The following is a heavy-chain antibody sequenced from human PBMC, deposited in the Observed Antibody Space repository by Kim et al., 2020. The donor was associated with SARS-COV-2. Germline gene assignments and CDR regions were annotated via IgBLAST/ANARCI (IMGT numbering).Heavy chain of an antibody. CDR2: IKSKTDGGTT. J-gene: IGHJ4*02. V-gene: IGHV3-15*01. CDR3: TTEGSGILLWFEDLDY. D-gene: IGHD3-10*01. CDR1: GFTFSNAW. Sequence: GGSLRLSCAVSGFTFSNAWMSWVRQAPGKGLEWVGRIKSKTDGGTTDYAAPVKGRSIISRDDSKNTLYLQMNSLKTEDTAVYYCTTEGSGILLWFEDLDYCGQRTLVTVSS.